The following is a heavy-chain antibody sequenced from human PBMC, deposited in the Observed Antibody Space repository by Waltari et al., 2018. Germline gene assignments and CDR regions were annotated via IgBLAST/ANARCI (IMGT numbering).Heavy chain of an antibody. Sequence: EVHLLEYGGGLAQPGGYLRLSCAASGFNFISYARSWVRQAPGKGMEWVSGISDSGVITKYADSVKGRFTVSRDNSKNTVFLQLNSLRAEDTAIYYCARHLYSIDYLELGNWGQGTLVTVSS. CDR2: ISDSGVIT. J-gene: IGHJ4*02. V-gene: IGHV3-23*01. CDR1: GFNFISYA. D-gene: IGHD3-22*01. CDR3: ARHLYSIDYLELGN.